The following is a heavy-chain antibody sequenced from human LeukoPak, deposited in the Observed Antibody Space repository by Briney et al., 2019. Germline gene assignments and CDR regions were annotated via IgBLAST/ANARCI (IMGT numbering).Heavy chain of an antibody. CDR3: ARRGHCSGGSCYSDSYWYFDL. CDR1: GYTFTSYS. D-gene: IGHD2-15*01. V-gene: IGHV1-46*01. J-gene: IGHJ2*01. CDR2: INPSGGST. Sequence: ASVKVSCKASGYTFTSYSMHWVRQAPGPGLEWMGIINPSGGSTSYAQKFQGRVTMTRDTSTSTVYMELSSLRSEDTAVYYCARRGHCSGGSCYSDSYWYFDLWGRGTLVTVSS.